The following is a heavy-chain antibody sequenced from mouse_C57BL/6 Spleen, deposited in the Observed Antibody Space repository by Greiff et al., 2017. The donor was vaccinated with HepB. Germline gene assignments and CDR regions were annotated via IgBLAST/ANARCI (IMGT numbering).Heavy chain of an antibody. D-gene: IGHD3-3*01. Sequence: QVQLKQPGAELVKPGASVTLSCKASGYTFTSYWMHWVKQRPGQGLEWIGMIHPNSGSTNYNEKFKSKATLTVDKSSSTAYMQLSSLTSEDSAVYYCASLAVYYYAMDYWGQGTSVTVSS. V-gene: IGHV1-64*01. J-gene: IGHJ4*01. CDR1: GYTFTSYW. CDR2: IHPNSGST. CDR3: ASLAVYYYAMDY.